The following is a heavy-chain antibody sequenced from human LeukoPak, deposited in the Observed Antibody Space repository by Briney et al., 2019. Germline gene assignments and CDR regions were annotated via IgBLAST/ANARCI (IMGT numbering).Heavy chain of an antibody. CDR2: ISGVGGST. J-gene: IGHJ6*02. V-gene: IGHV3-43*02. Sequence: GGTLRLSCAASGVTFDDYAMHWGREAPGQGLEWVSRISGVGGSTYYADSVKGRFTISRDNSKNSLYLQMNSLRTEDTALYYCAKDTPGSGSYYTFYYYYGMDVWGQGTTVTVSS. CDR3: AKDTPGSGSYYTFYYYYGMDV. D-gene: IGHD3-10*01. CDR1: GVTFDDYA.